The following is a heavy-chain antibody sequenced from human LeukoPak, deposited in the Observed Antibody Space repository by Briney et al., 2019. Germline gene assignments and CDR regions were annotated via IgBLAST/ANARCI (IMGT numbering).Heavy chain of an antibody. J-gene: IGHJ4*02. D-gene: IGHD6-13*01. V-gene: IGHV6-1*01. CDR1: GDSVSSNSAS. CDR3: ARRSAAGPIDY. Sequence: SQTPSLTCAISGDSVSSNSASWNWIRQSPSGGLEWLGRTYYRSKWYNEYAASVKGRITVNPDTSKNQFSLHLNSVTPEDTAVCYCARRSAAGPIDYWGQGNLVTVSS. CDR2: TYYRSKWYN.